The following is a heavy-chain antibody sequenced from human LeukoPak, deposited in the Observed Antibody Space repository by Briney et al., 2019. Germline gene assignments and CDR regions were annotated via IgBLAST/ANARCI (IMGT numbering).Heavy chain of an antibody. J-gene: IGHJ4*02. CDR3: ARGRIVLMVYAAYFDY. CDR2: INHSGST. V-gene: IGHV4-34*01. CDR1: GGSFSGYY. Sequence: SETLSLTCAVSGGSFSGYYWSWIRQPPGKGLEWIGEINHSGSTNYNPSLKSRVTISVDTSKNQFSLKLSSVTAADTAVYYCARGRIVLMVYAAYFDYWGQGTLVTVSS. D-gene: IGHD2-8*01.